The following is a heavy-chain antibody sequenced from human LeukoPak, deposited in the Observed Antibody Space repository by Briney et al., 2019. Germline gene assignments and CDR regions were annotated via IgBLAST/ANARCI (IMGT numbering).Heavy chain of an antibody. CDR1: GGTFSSYA. CDR3: ARGLSNDFWRSYYYYYYMDV. D-gene: IGHD3-3*01. J-gene: IGHJ6*03. CDR2: MNPNTGNS. V-gene: IGHV1-8*03. Sequence: GASVKVSCKASGGTFSSYAINWVRQATGQGLEWLGCMNPNTGNSVYAQKFQGRLTITRDTSISTAYMELSSLTSEDTAIYYCARGLSNDFWRSYYYYYYMDVWGKGTTITVSS.